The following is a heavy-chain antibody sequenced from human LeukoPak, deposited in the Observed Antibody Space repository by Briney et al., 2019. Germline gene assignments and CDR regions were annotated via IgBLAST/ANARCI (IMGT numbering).Heavy chain of an antibody. CDR2: INPNSGGT. J-gene: IGHJ4*02. CDR1: GYTFTGFY. V-gene: IGHV1-2*06. D-gene: IGHD3-10*01. CDR3: ARVLGGSGSYWIEYYFDY. Sequence: ASVNVSCEASGYTFTGFYIHWVRQAPGQGLEWMGRINPNSGGTNYAQKFQGRVTMTRDTSISTAYMELSRLRSDDTAVYYCARVLGGSGSYWIEYYFDYWGQGTLVTVSS.